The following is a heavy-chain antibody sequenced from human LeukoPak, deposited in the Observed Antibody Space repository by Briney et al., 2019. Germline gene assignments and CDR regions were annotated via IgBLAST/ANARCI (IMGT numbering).Heavy chain of an antibody. Sequence: ASVKVSCKVSGYTLTELSMHWVRQAPGKGLEWMGGFDPEDGETIYAQKFQGRVTMTEDTSTDTAYMELSSLRPEDTAVYYCATVEFGYYYGSGSYAFDIWGQGTMVTVSS. J-gene: IGHJ3*02. V-gene: IGHV1-24*01. CDR1: GYTLTELS. D-gene: IGHD3-10*01. CDR2: FDPEDGET. CDR3: ATVEFGYYYGSGSYAFDI.